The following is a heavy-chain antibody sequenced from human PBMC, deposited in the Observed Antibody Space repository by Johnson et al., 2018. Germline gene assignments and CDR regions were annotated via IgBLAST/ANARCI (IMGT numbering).Heavy chain of an antibody. CDR3: ARNEGGVMRTSMRDYGMDV. CDR2: IYPADSDT. CDR1: GYTFTNYW. Sequence: EVQLVESGAEVKKPGESLKISCEGSGYTFTNYWIAWVRQMPGKALEWMGIIYPADSDTRYSPSFHGQVTISADKSISTAYPQWSSAKASDTAMYYCARNEGGVMRTSMRDYGMDVWGQGTTVTVPS. J-gene: IGHJ6*02. D-gene: IGHD3-16*01. V-gene: IGHV5-51*01.